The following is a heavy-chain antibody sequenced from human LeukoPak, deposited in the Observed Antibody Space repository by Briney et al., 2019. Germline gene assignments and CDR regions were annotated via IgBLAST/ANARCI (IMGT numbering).Heavy chain of an antibody. CDR3: ARGVFDIVVVPAASPFDY. CDR2: ISAYNGNT. J-gene: IGHJ4*02. CDR1: GYTFTSYG. D-gene: IGHD2-2*01. V-gene: IGHV1-18*01. Sequence: ASVTVSCTASGYTFTSYGISWVRQAPGQGLEWMGWISAYNGNTNYAQKLQGRVTMTTDTSTSTAYMELRSLRSDHTAVYYCARGVFDIVVVPAASPFDYWGQGTLVTVSS.